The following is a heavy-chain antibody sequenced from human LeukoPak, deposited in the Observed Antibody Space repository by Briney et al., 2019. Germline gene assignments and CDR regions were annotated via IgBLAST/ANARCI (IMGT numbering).Heavy chain of an antibody. Sequence: GGSLRLSCAASGFTFSSYAMNWVRQAPGKGLEWGSVISSSGGTTYYSDSVKGRFIISRDNSKNTLYLQMNSLRAEDTAVYYCAKAGIAVPATPEYCGQGTQVTVSS. CDR2: ISSSGGTT. CDR1: GFTFSSYA. V-gene: IGHV3-23*01. CDR3: AKAGIAVPATPEY. J-gene: IGHJ4*02. D-gene: IGHD6-19*01.